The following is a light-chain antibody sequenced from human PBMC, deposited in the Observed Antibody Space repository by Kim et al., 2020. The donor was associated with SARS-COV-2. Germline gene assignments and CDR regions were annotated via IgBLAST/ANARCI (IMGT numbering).Light chain of an antibody. CDR1: TSNIGKNA. CDR2: SND. V-gene: IGLV1-36*01. J-gene: IGLJ3*02. Sequence: QRVTISCSGTTSNIGKNAVNWYQQFQGKAPKLLIYSNDVLPSGVSDRFSGSKSGTSASLAISGLQSEDEADYYCAVWDDSLNAWVFGGGTQLTVL. CDR3: AVWDDSLNAWV.